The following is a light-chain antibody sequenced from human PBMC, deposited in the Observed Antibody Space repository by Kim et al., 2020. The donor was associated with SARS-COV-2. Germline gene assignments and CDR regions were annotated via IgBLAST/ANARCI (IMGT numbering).Light chain of an antibody. CDR2: DVS. V-gene: IGLV2-11*03. CDR1: SIDFGDYDY. Sequence: GQAVTISCTGTSIDFGDYDYVSWYQQHPGKAPELMIYDVSERPSGVPDRFSGSKSGNTASLTISGLQANDEADYYCCSYAGRYTYVFGTGTKVTVL. CDR3: CSYAGRYTYV. J-gene: IGLJ1*01.